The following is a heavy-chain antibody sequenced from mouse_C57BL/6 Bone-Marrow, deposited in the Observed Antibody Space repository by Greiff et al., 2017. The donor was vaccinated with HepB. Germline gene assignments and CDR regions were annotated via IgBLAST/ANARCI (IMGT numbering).Heavy chain of an antibody. V-gene: IGHV3-8*01. D-gene: IGHD4-1*01. CDR1: GYSITSDY. CDR2: ISYSGST. J-gene: IGHJ2*01. CDR3: ARSGVTGTKDY. Sequence: EVKLQESGPGLAKPSQTLSLTCSVSGYSITSDYWNWIRKFPGNKLEYMGYISYSGSTYYNPSLKSRISITQVTSKNQNYLQLNSVTTEDTATYYCARSGVTGTKDYWGQGTTLTVSS.